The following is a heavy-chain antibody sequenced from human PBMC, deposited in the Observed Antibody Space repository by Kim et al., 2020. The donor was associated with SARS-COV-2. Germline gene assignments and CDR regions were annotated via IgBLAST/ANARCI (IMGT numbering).Heavy chain of an antibody. Sequence: SVKVSCKASGGTVSSYAISWVRQAPGQGLELMGRNIPILGIANYAQKFQGRVTITADKSTSTAYMELSSLRSEDTAVYYRLSYYYDSSGRVDWGQGTLVTVSS. D-gene: IGHD3-22*01. V-gene: IGHV1-69*04. J-gene: IGHJ4*02. CDR2: NIPILGIA. CDR3: LSYYYDSSGRVD. CDR1: GGTVSSYA.